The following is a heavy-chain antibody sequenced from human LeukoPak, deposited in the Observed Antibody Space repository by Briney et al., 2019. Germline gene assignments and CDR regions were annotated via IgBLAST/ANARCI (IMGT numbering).Heavy chain of an antibody. D-gene: IGHD5-24*01. CDR2: MYYSGST. CDR1: GGSISSGAYY. J-gene: IGHJ4*02. CDR3: ARGVIRDGVQAHFDY. Sequence: SETLSLTCTVSGGSISSGAYYWSWIRQHPGKGLEWIRYMYYSGSTYHNPSLKSRVTISVDTSKNQFSLKLSSVTAADTAVYYCARGVIRDGVQAHFDYWGQRTLATVSS. V-gene: IGHV4-31*03.